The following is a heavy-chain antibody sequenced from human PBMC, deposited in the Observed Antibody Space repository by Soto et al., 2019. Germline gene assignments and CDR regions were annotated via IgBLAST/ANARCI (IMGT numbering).Heavy chain of an antibody. CDR1: GFTFSSYG. CDR3: AKDRGRRNNWFDP. CDR2: IWYDGSNK. V-gene: IGHV3-33*06. Sequence: GGSLRLSYAASGFTFSSYGMHWVRQAPGKGLEWVAVIWYDGSNKYYADSVKGRFTISRDNSKNTLYLQMNSLRAEDTAVYYCAKDRGRRNNWFDPWGQGTLVTVSS. J-gene: IGHJ5*02. D-gene: IGHD3-10*01.